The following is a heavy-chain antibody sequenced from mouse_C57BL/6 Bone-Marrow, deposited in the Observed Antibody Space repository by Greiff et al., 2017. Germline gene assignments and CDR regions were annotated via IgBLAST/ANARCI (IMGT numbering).Heavy chain of an antibody. CDR2: IDPSDIYT. Sequence: QVQLQQPGAELVRPGTSVKLSCKASGYTFTSYWMHWVKQRPGQGLEWIGVIDPSDIYTNYNQKFKGKATLTVATSSSTTYMQLSSLTSEDSAVYYCARRVVIYDGYLYYCDYWGQGTTLTVSS. CDR3: ARRVVIYDGYLYYCDY. D-gene: IGHD2-3*01. V-gene: IGHV1-59*01. CDR1: GYTFTSYW. J-gene: IGHJ2*01.